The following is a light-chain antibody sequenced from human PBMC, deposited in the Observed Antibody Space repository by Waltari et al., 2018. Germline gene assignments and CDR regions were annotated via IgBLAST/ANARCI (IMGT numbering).Light chain of an antibody. V-gene: IGKV3-11*01. J-gene: IGKJ2*01. Sequence: EIVLTQSPATLSLSPGETATRSCRASQSVGTYLAWYQQKPGQAPRLRIYDASNRATGIPDRFRGSGSGTDFTLTISSLEPEDFALYYCQQRSSWTPHTFGQGARLEIK. CDR1: QSVGTY. CDR2: DAS. CDR3: QQRSSWTPHT.